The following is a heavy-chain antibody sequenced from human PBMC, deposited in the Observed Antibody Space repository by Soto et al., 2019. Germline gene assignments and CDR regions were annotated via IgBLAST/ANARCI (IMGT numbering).Heavy chain of an antibody. CDR2: INHSGST. CDR1: GGSFSGYY. V-gene: IGHV4-34*01. Sequence: QVQLQQWGAGLLKPSETLSLTCAVYGGSFSGYYWSWIRQPPGKGLEWLGEINHSGSTNYNPSLKSRVTISVDTSKNQFSLKLSSVTAADTAVYYCARGLNYYDSSGYYTYYYYGMDVWGQGTTVTVSS. CDR3: ARGLNYYDSSGYYTYYYYGMDV. D-gene: IGHD3-22*01. J-gene: IGHJ6*02.